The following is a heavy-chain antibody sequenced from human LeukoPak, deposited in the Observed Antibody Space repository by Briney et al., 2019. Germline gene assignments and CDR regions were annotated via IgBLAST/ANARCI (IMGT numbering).Heavy chain of an antibody. CDR1: GFTFSSHS. D-gene: IGHD6-25*01. CDR3: ARGGSGWHYYYYMDV. V-gene: IGHV3-48*01. CDR2: ISSSDNTI. Sequence: PGGSLRLSCAASGFTFSSHSMNWVRQAPGKGLEWVSYISSSDNTIYYADSVKGRFTVSRDNAKNSLYLQMNSLRAEDTAVYYCARGGSGWHYYYYMDVWGKGTTVTVSS. J-gene: IGHJ6*03.